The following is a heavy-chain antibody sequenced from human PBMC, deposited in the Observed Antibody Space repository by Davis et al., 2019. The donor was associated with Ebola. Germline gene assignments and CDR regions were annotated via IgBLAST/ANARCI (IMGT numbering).Heavy chain of an antibody. J-gene: IGHJ4*02. D-gene: IGHD5-18*01. CDR3: AKGYSYGKIDY. Sequence: GGSLRLSCAASGFTFSSYAMSWVRQAPGKGLEWVSFFYSGGSTYYADSVKGRFTISRDNSKNTLYLQMNSLRAEDTAVYYCAKGYSYGKIDYWGQGTLVTVSS. V-gene: IGHV3-23*01. CDR1: GFTFSSYA. CDR2: FYSGGST.